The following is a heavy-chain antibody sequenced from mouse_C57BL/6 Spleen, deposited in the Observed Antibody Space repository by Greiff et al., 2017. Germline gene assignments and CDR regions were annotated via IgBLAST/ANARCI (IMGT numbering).Heavy chain of an antibody. V-gene: IGHV1-64*01. CDR1: GYTFTSYW. D-gene: IGHD1-1*01. CDR3: APSPTTVVAEDY. J-gene: IGHJ2*01. Sequence: QVQLQQPGAELVKPGASVKLSCKASGYTFTSYWMHWVKQRPGQGLEWIGMIHPNSGSTNYNEKFKSKATLTVDKSSSTAYMQLSSLTSEDSAVYYCAPSPTTVVAEDYWGQGTTLTVSS. CDR2: IHPNSGST.